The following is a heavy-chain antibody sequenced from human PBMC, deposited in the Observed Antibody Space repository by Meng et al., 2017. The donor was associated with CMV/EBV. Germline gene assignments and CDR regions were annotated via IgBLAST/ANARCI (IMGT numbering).Heavy chain of an antibody. V-gene: IGHV1-8*03. Sequence: KASGYTFTSYGINWVRQATGQGLEWMGWMNPNSSNTGYAQKFQGIVTITRNTSISTAYMELSSLRSEDTAVYYCARGDYDFWSGYTDWGQGTLVTVSS. CDR1: GYTFTSYG. J-gene: IGHJ4*02. CDR3: ARGDYDFWSGYTD. D-gene: IGHD3-3*01. CDR2: MNPNSSNT.